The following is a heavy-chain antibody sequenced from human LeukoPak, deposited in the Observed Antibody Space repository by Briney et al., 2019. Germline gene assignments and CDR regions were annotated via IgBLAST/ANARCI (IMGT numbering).Heavy chain of an antibody. V-gene: IGHV4-34*01. D-gene: IGHD6-19*01. CDR3: ARVGAIAVAGIFSDY. Sequence: SETLSLTCAVYGGSFSGYYWSWIRQPPGKGLEWIGEINHSGSTNYNPSLKSRVTISVDTSKNQFSLKLSSVTAADTAVHYCARVGAIAVAGIFSDYWGQGTLVTVSS. CDR2: INHSGST. J-gene: IGHJ4*02. CDR1: GGSFSGYY.